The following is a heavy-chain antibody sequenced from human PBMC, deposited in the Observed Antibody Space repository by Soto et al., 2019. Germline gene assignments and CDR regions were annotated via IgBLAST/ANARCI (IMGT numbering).Heavy chain of an antibody. CDR2: IYYSRST. CDR3: ARENYYDSTFDY. J-gene: IGHJ4*02. D-gene: IGHD3-22*01. V-gene: IGHV4-59*01. CDR1: GGSISSYY. Sequence: KLSETLSLTCTVSGGSISSYYWSWIRQPPGKGLEWIGYIYYSRSTNYNPSLKSRVTISVDTSKNQFSLKLSSVTAADTAVYYCARENYYDSTFDYWGRGTLVTV.